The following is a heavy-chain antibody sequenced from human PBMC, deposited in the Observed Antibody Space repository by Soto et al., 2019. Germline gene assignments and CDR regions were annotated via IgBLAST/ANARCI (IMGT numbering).Heavy chain of an antibody. J-gene: IGHJ4*02. CDR3: AKIEARQQLAQIHY. CDR1: GFTFSSYA. Sequence: EVQLLESGGGLVQPGGSLRLSCAASGFTFSSYAMSWVRQAPGKGLEWVSAISGSGGSTYYADSVKGRFTISRDNSKNTLYLQTNSLRAEDTAVYYCAKIEARQQLAQIHYWGQGALVTVSS. D-gene: IGHD6-13*01. V-gene: IGHV3-23*01. CDR2: ISGSGGST.